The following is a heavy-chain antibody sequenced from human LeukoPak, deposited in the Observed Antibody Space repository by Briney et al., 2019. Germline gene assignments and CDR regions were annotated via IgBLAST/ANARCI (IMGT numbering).Heavy chain of an antibody. CDR2: INPNSGGT. Sequence: ASVKFSCKASAYTFTGYYMHWVRQAPGQGLEWMGWINPNSGGTNYAQKFQGRVTMTRDTSISTAYMELSRLRSDDTAVYYCARDRVAGPSFDYWGQGTLVTVSS. D-gene: IGHD6-19*01. V-gene: IGHV1-2*02. CDR3: ARDRVAGPSFDY. J-gene: IGHJ4*02. CDR1: AYTFTGYY.